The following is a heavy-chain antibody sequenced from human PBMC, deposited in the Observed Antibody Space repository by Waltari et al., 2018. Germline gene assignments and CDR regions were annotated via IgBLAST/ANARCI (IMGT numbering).Heavy chain of an antibody. Sequence: QVHLVQSGAEVRKPGASVRVSCEASGSPFTGYYIHWVRQAPGQGLEWMGWMNPHNGGTTSAPQFQGRVTMTRDTSNKTAFLELSRLTSDDTAVYYCARPWDYGDTVEWSFYYRMDVWGLGTTVTVSS. CDR1: GSPFTGYY. CDR3: ARPWDYGDTVEWSFYYRMDV. CDR2: MNPHNGGT. V-gene: IGHV1-2*02. D-gene: IGHD4-17*01. J-gene: IGHJ6*02.